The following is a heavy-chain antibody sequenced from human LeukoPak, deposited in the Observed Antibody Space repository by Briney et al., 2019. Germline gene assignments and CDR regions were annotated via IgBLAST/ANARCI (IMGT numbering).Heavy chain of an antibody. CDR2: SGSSGDTT. CDR1: GFTLSSYT. Sequence: GGSLRLSCAASGFTLSSYTMNWVRQAPGKGLEWVSASGSSGDTTYYTDSAKGRFTISRDNSKDTLYLEMNSLGAEDTAVYYCAKHVSGSLFYFDYWGQRTLVTVSS. D-gene: IGHD3-10*01. CDR3: AKHVSGSLFYFDY. V-gene: IGHV3-23*01. J-gene: IGHJ4*02.